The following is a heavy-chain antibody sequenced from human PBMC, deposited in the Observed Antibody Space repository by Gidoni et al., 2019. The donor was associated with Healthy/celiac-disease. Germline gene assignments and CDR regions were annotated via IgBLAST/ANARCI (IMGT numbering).Heavy chain of an antibody. D-gene: IGHD2-21*01. J-gene: IGHJ3*02. Sequence: EVELVESGGGLVQPGGSLSLSFAASGFTFSHHYMDWGRQAPGRGLEWVGRTRIRANSYNTEYAASVKGRYTIARDNTKNSLYLQMNSLKTEDTAVYYWARERGGDLDAFDIWGQGTMVTVSS. CDR3: ARERGGDLDAFDI. CDR2: TRIRANSYNT. CDR1: GFTFSHHY. V-gene: IGHV3-72*01.